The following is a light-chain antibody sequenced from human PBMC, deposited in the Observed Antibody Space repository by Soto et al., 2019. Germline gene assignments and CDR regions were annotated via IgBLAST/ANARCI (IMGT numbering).Light chain of an antibody. V-gene: IGKV1-27*01. J-gene: IGKJ5*01. CDR3: QQDYIYSIS. CDR1: QGISNY. Sequence: EIHATHSLRSLSASFCDRCAVTFLASQGISNYLAWYQQKPGKVPKLLIHTASSLQTGVPSRFSGSGSGTEFTLTISGLQPDDLATYYCQQDYIYSISFGQRTRLEI. CDR2: TAS.